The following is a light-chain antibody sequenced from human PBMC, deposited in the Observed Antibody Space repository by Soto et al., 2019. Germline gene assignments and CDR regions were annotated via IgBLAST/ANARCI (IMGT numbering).Light chain of an antibody. Sequence: DVQMTQSPSSLSASVGDRVVITCRASQTISTYLNWYRQKPGKAPELLIYGTSNLESGVPSRFSGSRSWTAFTLIISSRRPDDFATYFCQQSSSTTLTFGGGTQVEIK. V-gene: IGKV1-39*01. CDR2: GTS. CDR1: QTISTY. J-gene: IGKJ4*01. CDR3: QQSSSTTLT.